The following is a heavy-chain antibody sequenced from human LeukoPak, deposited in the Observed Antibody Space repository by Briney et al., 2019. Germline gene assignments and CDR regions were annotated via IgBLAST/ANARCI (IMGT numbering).Heavy chain of an antibody. CDR2: MNPNSGNT. CDR3: ARLGGYSYGYGYYYYYGMDV. CDR1: GYTFTSYD. V-gene: IGHV1-8*01. D-gene: IGHD5-18*01. J-gene: IGHJ6*02. Sequence: ASVKVSCKASGYTFTSYDINWVRQATGQGLEWMGWMNPNSGNTGYAQKFQGRVTMTRNTSISTAYMELSSRRSEDTAVYYCARLGGYSYGYGYYYYYGMDVWGQGTTVTVSS.